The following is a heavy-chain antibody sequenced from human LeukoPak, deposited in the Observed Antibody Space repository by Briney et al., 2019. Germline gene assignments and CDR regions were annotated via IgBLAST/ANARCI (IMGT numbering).Heavy chain of an antibody. CDR1: GFTFSSYG. J-gene: IGHJ4*02. V-gene: IGHV3-30*18. CDR3: AKNIGGLDY. D-gene: IGHD3-10*01. Sequence: PGRSLRLSCAASGFTFSSYGMHWVRQAPGKGLEWVAVISYDGSNKYYADSVKGRFTISRDNSKNTLYLQMNSLRAEDTAVYYCAKNIGGLDYWGQGTLVTVSS. CDR2: ISYDGSNK.